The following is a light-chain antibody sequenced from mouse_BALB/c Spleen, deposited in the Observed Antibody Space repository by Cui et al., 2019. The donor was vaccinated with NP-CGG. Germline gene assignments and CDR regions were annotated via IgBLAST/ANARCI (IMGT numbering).Light chain of an antibody. CDR3: ALWYSNHWV. J-gene: IGLJ1*01. CDR1: TGAVTTSNY. CDR2: GTN. V-gene: IGLV1*01. Sequence: AFVTQESALTTSPGETVTLTCRSSTGAVTTSNYANWVQEKPDHLFTGLIGGTNNRVPGVPARFSGSLIGDKAALTITGAQIEDEATYFCALWYSNHWVFGGGTKLTVL.